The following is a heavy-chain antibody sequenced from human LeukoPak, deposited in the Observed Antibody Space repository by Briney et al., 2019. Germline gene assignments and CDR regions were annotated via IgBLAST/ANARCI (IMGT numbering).Heavy chain of an antibody. J-gene: IGHJ3*02. V-gene: IGHV3-23*01. D-gene: IGHD4-17*01. Sequence: GGSLRLSCAASGFTLSGYAMSWVRQAPGKGLEWVSAISGSGGSTYYADSVKGRFTISRDNSKNTLYLQMNSLRAEDTAVYYCAKTYGDYVSGAFDIWGQGTMVTVSS. CDR1: GFTLSGYA. CDR2: ISGSGGST. CDR3: AKTYGDYVSGAFDI.